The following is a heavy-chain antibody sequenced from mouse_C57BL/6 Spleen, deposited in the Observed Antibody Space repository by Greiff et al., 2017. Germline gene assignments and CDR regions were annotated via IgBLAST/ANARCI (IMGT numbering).Heavy chain of an antibody. Sequence: EVKLVESGGGLVQPKGSLKLSCAASGFSFNTYAMHWVRQAPGKGLEWVARIRSKSNNYATYYADSVKDRLTISRDESESMLYLQMHNLKTEDTAMYYCVRHQSISSYDAMDYWGQGTSVTVSS. V-gene: IGHV10-1*01. CDR2: IRSKSNNYAT. CDR1: GFSFNTYA. J-gene: IGHJ4*01. CDR3: VRHQSISSYDAMDY. D-gene: IGHD1-1*01.